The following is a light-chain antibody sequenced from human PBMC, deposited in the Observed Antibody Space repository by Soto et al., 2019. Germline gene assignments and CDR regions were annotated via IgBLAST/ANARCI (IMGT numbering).Light chain of an antibody. V-gene: IGKV3-20*01. CDR3: QQYGSSFT. CDR2: GAS. J-gene: IGKJ4*01. CDR1: QSVSATY. Sequence: EIVLTQSPGTLSLSPGERATLSCRASQSVSATYLAWYQQKPGQAPRLLIAGASSRATGIPDRFSGSGSGIYFTLTISRLETEYFAVYYCQQYGSSFTFGGGTKVEIK.